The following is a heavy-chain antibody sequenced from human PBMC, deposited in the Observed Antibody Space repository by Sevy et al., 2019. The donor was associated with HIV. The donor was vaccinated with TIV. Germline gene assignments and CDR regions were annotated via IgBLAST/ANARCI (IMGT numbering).Heavy chain of an antibody. J-gene: IGHJ3*01. CDR3: ARGYHYDSSGYYSGDAFDV. CDR2: ISSTSTYI. Sequence: GGSLRLSCAASGFTLSSYSMNWVRQAPGKGLEWVSSISSTSTYIYYADSVKGRVTSPRDNATNSLFLQMNSLRAEDTAVYYCARGYHYDSSGYYSGDAFDVWGQGTMVTVSS. CDR1: GFTLSSYS. D-gene: IGHD3-22*01. V-gene: IGHV3-21*01.